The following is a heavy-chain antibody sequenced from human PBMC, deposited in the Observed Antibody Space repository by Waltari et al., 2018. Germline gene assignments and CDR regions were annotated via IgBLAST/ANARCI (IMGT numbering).Heavy chain of an antibody. CDR1: GFTLGHYW. Sequence: EVQLVESGGGLVQPGGSLSLSCAAPGFTLGHYWLSGVRQAPGKGLEWVANIRHDNSEIYYVDSVKGRFTISRDNAKNSLFLQMNSLRGEDTAVYYCARDPGRVGFDYWGQGTLVTVSS. V-gene: IGHV3-7*01. D-gene: IGHD1-26*01. J-gene: IGHJ4*02. CDR3: ARDPGRVGFDY. CDR2: IRHDNSEI.